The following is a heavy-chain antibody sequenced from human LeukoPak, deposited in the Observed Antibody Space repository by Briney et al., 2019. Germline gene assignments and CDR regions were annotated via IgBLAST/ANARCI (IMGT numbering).Heavy chain of an antibody. Sequence: ASVKVSCKASGYTFTGYYMHWVRQAPGQGLEWMGWISAYNGNTNYAQKLQGRVTMTTDTSTSTAYMELRSLRSDDTAVYYCARVVVVPAAKDNWFDPWGQGTLVTVSS. CDR3: ARVVVVPAAKDNWFDP. V-gene: IGHV1-18*04. D-gene: IGHD2-2*01. CDR1: GYTFTGYY. J-gene: IGHJ5*02. CDR2: ISAYNGNT.